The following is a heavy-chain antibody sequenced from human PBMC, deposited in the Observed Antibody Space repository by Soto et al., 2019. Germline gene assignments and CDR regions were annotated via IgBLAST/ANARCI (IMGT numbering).Heavy chain of an antibody. Sequence: EVQLVESGGGLVQPGGSLRLSCAASGFIFSNYWMNWVRQAPGKGLEWVANIRQDGSETHYVDSVKGRFTISRDNAYNSLDLQMSSLRAEDTAVYYCARRAGITMIRELQDYWGQGTLVTVSS. CDR1: GFIFSNYW. J-gene: IGHJ4*02. CDR2: IRQDGSET. V-gene: IGHV3-7*01. D-gene: IGHD3-10*01. CDR3: ARRAGITMIRELQDY.